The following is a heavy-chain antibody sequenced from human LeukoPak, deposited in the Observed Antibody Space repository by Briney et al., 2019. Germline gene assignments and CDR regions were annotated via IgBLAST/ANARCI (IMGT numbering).Heavy chain of an antibody. V-gene: IGHV3-30*02. Sequence: GGSLRLSCAASGFTFSSYGMHWVRQAPGKGLEWVAFIRYDGSNKYYADSVKGRFTISRDNSKNTLYLQMNSLRAEDTAVYYCAKVSRDYSLAFDIWGQGTMVTVSS. CDR3: AKVSRDYSLAFDI. D-gene: IGHD2/OR15-2a*01. J-gene: IGHJ3*02. CDR2: IRYDGSNK. CDR1: GFTFSSYG.